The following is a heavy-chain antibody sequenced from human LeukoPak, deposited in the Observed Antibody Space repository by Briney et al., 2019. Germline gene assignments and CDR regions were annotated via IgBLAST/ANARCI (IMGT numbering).Heavy chain of an antibody. V-gene: IGHV3-21*01. D-gene: IGHD6-19*01. CDR3: ARAGAVAGTANDY. J-gene: IGHJ4*02. CDR2: TSSSSSYI. CDR1: GFTFSSYS. Sequence: GGSLRLSCAASGFTFSSYSMNWVRQAPGKGLEWVSSTSSSSSYIYYADSVKGRFTISRDNAKNSLYLQMNSLRAEDTAVYYCARAGAVAGTANDYWGQGTLVTVSS.